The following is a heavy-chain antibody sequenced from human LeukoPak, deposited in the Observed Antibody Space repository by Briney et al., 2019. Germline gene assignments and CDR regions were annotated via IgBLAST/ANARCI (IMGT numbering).Heavy chain of an antibody. CDR1: GYSISSGYY. CDR3: VKDDYGDYVAFDI. D-gene: IGHD4-17*01. J-gene: IGHJ3*02. CDR2: IYHSGST. V-gene: IGHV4-38-2*01. Sequence: SETLSLTCAVSGYSISSGYYWGWIRQPPGKGLEWIGSIYHSGSTYYNPSLKSRVTISVDTSKNQFSLRLTSVTAADTAVYYCVKDDYGDYVAFDIWGQGTMVTVSS.